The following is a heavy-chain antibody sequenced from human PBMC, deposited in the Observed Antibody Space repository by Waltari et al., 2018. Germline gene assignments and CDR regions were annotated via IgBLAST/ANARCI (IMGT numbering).Heavy chain of an antibody. CDR1: AGSIRNYS. CDR2: VYYTGST. CDR3: ARGVGSIDY. V-gene: IGHV4-59*01. J-gene: IGHJ4*02. Sequence: QVQLQESGPGLVNPSETLSLTCTVSAGSIRNYSWSWIRQSPGKGLEWIGNVYYTGSTNYNPSLKSRVSISMDTSKNQFSLKLTSVTAADTAVYYSARGVGSIDYWGQGTLVTVSS. D-gene: IGHD6-13*01.